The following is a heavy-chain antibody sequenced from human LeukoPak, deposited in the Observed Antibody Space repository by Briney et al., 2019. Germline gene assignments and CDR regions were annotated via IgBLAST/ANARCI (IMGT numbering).Heavy chain of an antibody. CDR2: ISAYNGNT. Sequence: ASVKVSCKASGYTFSSYAISWVRQAPGQGLEWMGWISAYNGNTNYAQMVQGRVTMTTDTSTSTAYMEVRSLRSDDTAMYYCARDVGDIVTAPAAISVLWGQGTLVRVSS. D-gene: IGHD2-2*01. J-gene: IGHJ4*02. V-gene: IGHV1-18*01. CDR3: ARDVGDIVTAPAAISVL. CDR1: GYTFSSYA.